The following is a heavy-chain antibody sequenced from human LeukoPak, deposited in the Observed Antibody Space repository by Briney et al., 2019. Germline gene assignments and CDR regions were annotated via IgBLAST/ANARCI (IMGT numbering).Heavy chain of an antibody. D-gene: IGHD1-7*01. V-gene: IGHV4-31*03. CDR1: GGSISGGGYY. J-gene: IGHJ5*02. CDR3: AREMGTTPNWFDP. Sequence: SQTLSLTCTVSGGSISGGGYYWTWIRQHPGKGLEWIGYIYYSGSTDYNPSLKSRLSMSVDMSNNQFSLSLSSVTAADTAVYYCAREMGTTPNWFDPWGQGTLVTVSS. CDR2: IYYSGST.